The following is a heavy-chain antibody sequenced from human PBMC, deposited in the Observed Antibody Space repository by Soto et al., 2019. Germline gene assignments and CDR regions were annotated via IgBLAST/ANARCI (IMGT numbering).Heavy chain of an antibody. J-gene: IGHJ6*02. CDR2: ISSSGSTI. Sequence: PGGSLRLSCAASGFTFSGYEMNWVRQAPGKGLEWVSYISSSGSTIYYADSVKGRFTISRDNAKNSLYLQMNSLRAEDTAVYYCAVWSSGYFLPYYYYGMDVWGQGTTVAVS. D-gene: IGHD3-22*01. CDR1: GFTFSGYE. V-gene: IGHV3-48*03. CDR3: AVWSSGYFLPYYYYGMDV.